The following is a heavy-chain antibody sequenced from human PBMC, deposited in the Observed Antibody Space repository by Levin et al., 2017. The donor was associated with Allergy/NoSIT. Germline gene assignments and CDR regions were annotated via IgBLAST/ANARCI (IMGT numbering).Heavy chain of an antibody. V-gene: IGHV4-61*02. CDR1: GGSISSGSYY. D-gene: IGHD3-10*01. CDR2: IYSSGSA. J-gene: IGHJ4*02. Sequence: SQTLSLTCKVSGGSISSGSYYWSWIRQPAAKGLEWIGRIYSSGSANYNPSLKSRVTISVDTSKNQFSLKLSSMTAADTAVYYCARAEVGSEHWGQGTLVTVSS. CDR3: ARAEVGSEH.